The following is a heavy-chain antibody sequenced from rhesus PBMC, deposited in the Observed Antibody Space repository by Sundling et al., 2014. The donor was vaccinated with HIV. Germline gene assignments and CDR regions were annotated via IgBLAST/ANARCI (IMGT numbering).Heavy chain of an antibody. V-gene: IGHV4-81*01. CDR3: ASEVIANGALDF. CDR2: IYDDSATT. CDR1: GVSITSSW. D-gene: IGHD4-23*01. Sequence: QLQLQESGPGLVKPSETLSLTCAVSGVSITSSWWSWIRQSPGRGLEWIGNIYDDSATTYHNPSLKNRVTISIDTSKSQFSLKLTSVTAADTAVYFCASEVIANGALDFWGQGLRVTVSS. J-gene: IGHJ3*01.